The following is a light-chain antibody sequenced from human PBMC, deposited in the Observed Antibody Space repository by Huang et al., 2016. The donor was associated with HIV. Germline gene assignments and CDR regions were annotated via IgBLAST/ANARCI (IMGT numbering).Light chain of an antibody. CDR1: QSISSY. CDR2: AAS. CDR3: QQSYSTLWT. V-gene: IGKV1-39*01. J-gene: IGKJ1*01. Sequence: DIQMTQSPSSLSASVGDRVTISCRASQSISSYLNWYQQKPGKAPNRLIYAASSLQSGVPSRFRGSGSGTDFTLTISSLQPEDFATYYCQQSYSTLWTFGQGTKVEIK.